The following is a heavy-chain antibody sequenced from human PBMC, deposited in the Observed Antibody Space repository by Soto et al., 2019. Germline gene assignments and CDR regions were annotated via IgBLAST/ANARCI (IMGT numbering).Heavy chain of an antibody. V-gene: IGHV4-30-4*01. CDR3: ARSLSASSGWFDP. Sequence: TLSLPSAVSGDSIGSGDSYWTWIRQSPGKGLEYIGYIYKSGRTYYNPSLKSRPIISLDTSKSQFFLSLSSVTAADTAMYYCARSLSASSGWFDPWGQGTLVTVSS. D-gene: IGHD6-6*01. CDR2: IYKSGRT. CDR1: GDSIGSGDSY. J-gene: IGHJ5*02.